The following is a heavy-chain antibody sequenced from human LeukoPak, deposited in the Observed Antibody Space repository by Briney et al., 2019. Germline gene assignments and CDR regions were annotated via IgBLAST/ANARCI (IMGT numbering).Heavy chain of an antibody. CDR1: GFTVSSNY. Sequence: GRSLSLFCAASGFTVSSNYISWVRQAPGKGLEWVSVIYSGGSTYYADSVKGRFTISRHNSKNTLYLQMNSLRAEDTAVYYCARSANTVYYDSSGTLDYWGQGTTVTVSS. CDR3: ARSANTVYYDSSGTLDY. CDR2: IYSGGST. V-gene: IGHV3-53*04. D-gene: IGHD3-22*01. J-gene: IGHJ4*02.